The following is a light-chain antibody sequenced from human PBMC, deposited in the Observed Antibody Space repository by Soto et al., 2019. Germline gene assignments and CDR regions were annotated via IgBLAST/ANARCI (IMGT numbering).Light chain of an antibody. Sequence: QSALTQPASVSGSPGQSITISCTGISTDIVNYNYASWYQQHPGKAPKLIISDVSNRPSGISDRFSGSKSGNTASLTISGLQAEDEADYYCTSQNSDSTVLFGGGTKVTV. V-gene: IGLV2-14*03. J-gene: IGLJ3*02. CDR1: STDIVNYNY. CDR2: DVS. CDR3: TSQNSDSTVL.